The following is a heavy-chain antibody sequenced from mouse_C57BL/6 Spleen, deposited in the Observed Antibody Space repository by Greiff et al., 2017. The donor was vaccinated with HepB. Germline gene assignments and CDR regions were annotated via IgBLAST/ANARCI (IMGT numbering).Heavy chain of an antibody. D-gene: IGHD4-1*01. J-gene: IGHJ4*01. CDR2: ISYDGSN. Sequence: DVHLVESGPGLVKPSQSLSLTCSVTGYSITSGYYWNWIRQFPGNKLEWMGYISYDGSNNYNPSLKNRISITRDTSKNQFFLKLNSVTTEDTATYYCARDRELGWYAMDYWGQGTSVTVSS. V-gene: IGHV3-6*01. CDR3: ARDRELGWYAMDY. CDR1: GYSITSGYY.